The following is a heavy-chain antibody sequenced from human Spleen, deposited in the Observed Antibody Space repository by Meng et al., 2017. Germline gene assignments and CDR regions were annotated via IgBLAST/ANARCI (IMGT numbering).Heavy chain of an antibody. CDR1: GFTFSSYW. Sequence: GESLKISCAASGFTFSSYWMHWVRQAPGKGLVWVSRINSDGSSTYYADSVKGRFTISRDNSKNTLFLQMNSLRAEDTAVYYCARDWGSDQVDYWGQGTLVTVSS. CDR3: ARDWGSDQVDY. D-gene: IGHD3-16*02. V-gene: IGHV3-74*01. J-gene: IGHJ4*02. CDR2: INSDGSST.